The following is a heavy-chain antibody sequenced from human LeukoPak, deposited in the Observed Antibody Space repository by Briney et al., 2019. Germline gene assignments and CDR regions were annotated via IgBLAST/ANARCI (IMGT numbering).Heavy chain of an antibody. J-gene: IGHJ4*02. Sequence: SETLSLTCTASGDSITSSYWSWIRQPPGKGLEWIGYVYYTGNTDYNPSLRSRVAVSLDTSKSHFTLSLRSVTAADTAVYYCARHPFSNPFDFWGRGILVTVSS. CDR3: ARHPFSNPFDF. CDR1: GDSITSSY. V-gene: IGHV4-59*08. CDR2: VYYTGNT. D-gene: IGHD1-14*01.